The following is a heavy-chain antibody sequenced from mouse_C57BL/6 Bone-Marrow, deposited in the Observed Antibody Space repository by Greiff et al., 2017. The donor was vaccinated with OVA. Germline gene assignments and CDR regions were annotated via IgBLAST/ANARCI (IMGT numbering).Heavy chain of an antibody. CDR1: GYTFTSYW. D-gene: IGHD1-1*01. Sequence: QVQLQQPGAELVRPGSSVKLSCKASGYTFTSYWMDWVKQRPGQGLEWIGNIYPSDSETHYNQKFKDKATLTVDKSSSTAYMQLSSLTSEDSAVYYCARFYGSSLTYWYFDVWGTGTTVTVSS. V-gene: IGHV1-61*01. J-gene: IGHJ1*03. CDR3: ARFYGSSLTYWYFDV. CDR2: IYPSDSET.